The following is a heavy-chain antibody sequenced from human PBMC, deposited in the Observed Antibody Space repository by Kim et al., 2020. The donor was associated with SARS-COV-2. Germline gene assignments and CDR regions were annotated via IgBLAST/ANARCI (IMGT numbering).Heavy chain of an antibody. V-gene: IGHV3-21*01. CDR3: ARDSREAYYDFWSGYSQIGYGMDV. Sequence: GGSLRLSCAASGFTFSSYSMNWVRQAPGKGLEWVSSISSSSSYIYYADSVKGRFTISRDNAKNSLYLQMNSLRAEDTAVYYCARDSREAYYDFWSGYSQIGYGMDVWGQGTTVTVSS. J-gene: IGHJ6*02. CDR1: GFTFSSYS. D-gene: IGHD3-3*01. CDR2: ISSSSSYI.